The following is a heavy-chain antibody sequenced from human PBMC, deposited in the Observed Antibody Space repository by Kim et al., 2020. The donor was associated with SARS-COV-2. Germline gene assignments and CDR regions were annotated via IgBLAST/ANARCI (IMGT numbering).Heavy chain of an antibody. J-gene: IGHJ6*02. D-gene: IGHD1-26*01. V-gene: IGHV3-23*01. CDR3: AKGGKRGRWVCLCGFDV. Sequence: VKGRFTISRDNSKNTLYLQMNSLRAEDTAVYYCAKGGKRGRWVCLCGFDVWGQGTTVTVSS.